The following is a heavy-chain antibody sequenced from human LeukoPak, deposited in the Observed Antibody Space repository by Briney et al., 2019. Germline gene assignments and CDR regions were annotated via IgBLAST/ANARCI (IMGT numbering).Heavy chain of an antibody. J-gene: IGHJ3*02. V-gene: IGHV3-74*01. CDR2: INSDESNT. CDR3: GRGGNGIDI. CDR1: GFTFSSYA. D-gene: IGHD2-8*01. Sequence: GGSLRLSCAASGFTFSSYAVSWVRQAPGKGLVWVSRINSDESNTNSYADSVKGRFIISRDNAKNTLYLQMNSLRAEDTAVYFCGRGGNGIDIWGQGTTVIVSS.